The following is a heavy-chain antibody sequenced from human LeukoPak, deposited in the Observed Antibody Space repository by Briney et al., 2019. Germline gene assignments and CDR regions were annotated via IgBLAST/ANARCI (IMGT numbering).Heavy chain of an antibody. Sequence: SETLSLTCAVYGGSFSGYYWNWIRQPPGKGLEWIGYIYYSGSTNYKSSLKSRVTISVDTSKNQFSLKLSSVTAADTAVYYCARDPGSSGWWGAFDIWGQGTMVTVSS. J-gene: IGHJ3*02. CDR2: IYYSGST. D-gene: IGHD6-19*01. CDR3: ARDPGSSGWWGAFDI. CDR1: GGSFSGYY. V-gene: IGHV4-59*01.